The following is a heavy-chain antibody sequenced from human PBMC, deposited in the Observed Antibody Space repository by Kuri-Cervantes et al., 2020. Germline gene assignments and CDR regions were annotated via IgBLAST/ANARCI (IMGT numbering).Heavy chain of an antibody. CDR3: AKEKLRSLDY. Sequence: GGSLRLSCAASGFTFSSYWMSWVRQAPGKGLEWVAVIWYDGSNKYYADSVKGRFTISRDNAKNSLYLQMNSLRAEDTALYYCAKEKLRSLDYWGQGTLVTVSS. CDR2: IWYDGSNK. CDR1: GFTFSSYW. D-gene: IGHD4-17*01. J-gene: IGHJ4*02. V-gene: IGHV3-33*03.